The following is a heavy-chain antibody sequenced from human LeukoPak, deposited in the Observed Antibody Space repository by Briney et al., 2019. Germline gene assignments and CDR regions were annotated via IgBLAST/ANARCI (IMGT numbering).Heavy chain of an antibody. D-gene: IGHD4-17*01. CDR2: INPSSGGT. CDR3: AREHDGDLDY. J-gene: IGHJ4*02. CDR1: GYTFTGYY. V-gene: IGHV1-2*02. Sequence: ASVKVSCKASGYTFTGYYMHWVRQAPGQGLEWVGWINPSSGGTNYAQNLQGRVTMTRDTSISTAYMELSSLRSDDTAVYYCAREHDGDLDYWGQGTLVTVSS.